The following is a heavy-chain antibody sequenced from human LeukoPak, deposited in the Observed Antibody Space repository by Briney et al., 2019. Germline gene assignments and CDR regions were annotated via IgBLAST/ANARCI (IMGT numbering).Heavy chain of an antibody. CDR2: IYYSGST. CDR1: GGSISSSSYY. J-gene: IGHJ4*02. CDR3: ARGRGSAIH. V-gene: IGHV4-39*01. Sequence: PSETLSLTCTVTGGSISSSSYYWGWIRQPPGKGLEWIGSIYYSGSTYYNPSLKSRVTISVDTSKNQFSLELSSVTAADTAVYYCARGRGSAIHWGQGTLVTVSS. D-gene: IGHD6-25*01.